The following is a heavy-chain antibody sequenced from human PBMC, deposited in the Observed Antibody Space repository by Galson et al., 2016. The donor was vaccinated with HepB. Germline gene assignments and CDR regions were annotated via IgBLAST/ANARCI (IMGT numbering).Heavy chain of an antibody. CDR2: IYYTGRT. D-gene: IGHD2-8*02. V-gene: IGHV4-59*01. CDR3: ARSSGTSTGDLQH. Sequence: ETLSLTCTVSGGSISTYYWSWVRQPPGKGLEWIGYIYYTGRTNYNPSLKSRVTISVDTSKNQFSLTLNSVTAADTAVYYCARSSGTSTGDLQHWGQGTLASVSS. CDR1: GGSISTYY. J-gene: IGHJ1*01.